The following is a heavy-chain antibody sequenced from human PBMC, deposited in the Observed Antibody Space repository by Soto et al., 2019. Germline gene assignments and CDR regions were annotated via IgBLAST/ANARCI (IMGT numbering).Heavy chain of an antibody. V-gene: IGHV3-30*18. CDR2: ISNDGRKK. CDR3: AKTRRGYDMFFYGLDV. J-gene: IGHJ6*02. CDR1: GFRFSDYG. D-gene: IGHD5-12*01. Sequence: QVHLVESGGGVVQPGRSLRLACAVSGFRFSDYGMHWVRQAPGKGLEWVAVISNDGRKKYYGDSVQGRFTISRDDSKSTVYVQMDSLTPEDTAVYYCAKTRRGYDMFFYGLDVWGQGTTVTVSS.